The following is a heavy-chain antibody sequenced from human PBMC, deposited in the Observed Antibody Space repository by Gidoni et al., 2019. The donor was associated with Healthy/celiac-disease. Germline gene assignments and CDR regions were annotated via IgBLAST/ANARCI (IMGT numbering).Heavy chain of an antibody. Sequence: EVQLLESGGGLVQPGGSLRLSCAASGFTFTSYAMSWVRQAPGKGLEWVSAIGGSCGSTYYADSVKGRFTISRDNSKNTLYLQMNSLRAEDTAVYYCAKDPRDYYDSSGYWWGQGTLVTVSS. CDR2: IGGSCGST. CDR3: AKDPRDYYDSSGYW. J-gene: IGHJ4*02. D-gene: IGHD3-22*01. CDR1: GFTFTSYA. V-gene: IGHV3-23*01.